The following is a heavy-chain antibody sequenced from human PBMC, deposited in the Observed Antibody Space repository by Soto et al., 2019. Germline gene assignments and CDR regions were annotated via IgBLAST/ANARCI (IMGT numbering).Heavy chain of an antibody. Sequence: GGSLRLSCAASGFTFNNYAMSWVRQAPGKGLEWVSAISSSGYSTYYADSVKGRFTISRDNSKNTVYLQMNNLRAEDTAVYYCAKGSVVVAAKFDSWGQGALVTVSS. CDR3: AKGSVVVAAKFDS. V-gene: IGHV3-23*01. J-gene: IGHJ4*02. CDR1: GFTFNNYA. CDR2: ISSSGYST. D-gene: IGHD2-21*02.